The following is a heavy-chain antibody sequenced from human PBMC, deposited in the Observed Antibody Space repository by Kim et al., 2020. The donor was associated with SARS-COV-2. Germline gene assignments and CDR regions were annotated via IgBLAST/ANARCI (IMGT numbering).Heavy chain of an antibody. J-gene: IGHJ4*02. D-gene: IGHD3-10*01. V-gene: IGHV3-11*05. CDR3: ARGDMVRGVIPFDY. Sequence: ADSVKGRSTISRDNAKNSLYLQMNSLRAEDTAVYYCARGDMVRGVIPFDYWGQGTLVTVSS.